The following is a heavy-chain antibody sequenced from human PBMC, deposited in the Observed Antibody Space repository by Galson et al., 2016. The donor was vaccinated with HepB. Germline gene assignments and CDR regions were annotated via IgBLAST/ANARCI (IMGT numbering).Heavy chain of an antibody. V-gene: IGHV1-69*13. CDR1: GGSFSSYA. D-gene: IGHD2-2*01. Sequence: SVKVSCKASGGSFSSYAITWVRQAPGQGLEWMGGLVPFFSTANYAQKFQGRITITADESTSTNYMELESLTSEDTAVYYGARSPVPSVIAYFMDVWGYGTAVSVSS. J-gene: IGHJ6*03. CDR2: LVPFFSTA. CDR3: ARSPVPSVIAYFMDV.